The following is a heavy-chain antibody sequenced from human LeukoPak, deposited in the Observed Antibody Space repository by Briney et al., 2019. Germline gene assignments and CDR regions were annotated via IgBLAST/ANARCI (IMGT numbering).Heavy chain of an antibody. Sequence: SVKVSCKDSVDTFSSYAISWVPQAPGQGREWGGETIPIFGAANYAQKFQGRVTITADKSTSTAYMELSSLRSEDTTVYYCARVGRYCSSTSCSLQWFDPWGQGTLVTVSS. CDR2: TIPIFGAA. V-gene: IGHV1-69*06. D-gene: IGHD2-2*01. CDR1: VDTFSSYA. J-gene: IGHJ5*02. CDR3: ARVGRYCSSTSCSLQWFDP.